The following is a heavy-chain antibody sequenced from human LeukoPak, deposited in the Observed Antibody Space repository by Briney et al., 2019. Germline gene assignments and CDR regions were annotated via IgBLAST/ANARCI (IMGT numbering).Heavy chain of an antibody. J-gene: IGHJ4*02. CDR3: ARGTVLRYFDWSEQRGYFDY. CDR2: INHSGST. CDR1: GGSFSGCY. V-gene: IGHV4-34*01. D-gene: IGHD3-9*01. Sequence: SETLSLTCAVYGGSFSGCYWSWIRQPPGKGLEWIGEINHSGSTNYSPSLKSRVTISVDTSKNQFSLKLSSVTAADTAVYYCARGTVLRYFDWSEQRGYFDYWGQGTLVTVSS.